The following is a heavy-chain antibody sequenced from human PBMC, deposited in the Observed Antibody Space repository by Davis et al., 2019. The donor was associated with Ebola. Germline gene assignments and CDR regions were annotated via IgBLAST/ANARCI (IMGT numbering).Heavy chain of an antibody. V-gene: IGHV3-7*01. CDR1: EFIFSDFW. CDR3: ARDTGAKSLGYGMDV. D-gene: IGHD7-27*01. J-gene: IGHJ6*02. Sequence: PGGSLRLSCVASEFIFSDFWMSWVRQAPGKGLEWVANIKQDGSKEYYADSVKGRVTISRDISKNSLYLAVNSLRAEETAVYYCARDTGAKSLGYGMDVWGQGTTVTVSS. CDR2: IKQDGSKE.